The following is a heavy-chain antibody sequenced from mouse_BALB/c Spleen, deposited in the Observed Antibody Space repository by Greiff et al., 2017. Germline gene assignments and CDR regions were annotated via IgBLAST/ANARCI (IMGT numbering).Heavy chain of an antibody. Sequence: QVQLQQSGPELVRPGVSVKISCKGSSYTFTDYAMHWVKQSHAKSLEWIGVISTYYGNTNYNQKFKGKATMTVDKSSSTAYMELARLTSEDSAVYYCASGDYRYDGYAMDYWGQGTSVTVSS. D-gene: IGHD2-14*01. CDR1: SYTFTDYA. J-gene: IGHJ4*01. CDR3: ASGDYRYDGYAMDY. V-gene: IGHV1-67*01. CDR2: ISTYYGNT.